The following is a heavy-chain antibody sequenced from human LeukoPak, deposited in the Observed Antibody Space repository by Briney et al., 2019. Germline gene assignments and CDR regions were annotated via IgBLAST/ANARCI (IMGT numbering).Heavy chain of an antibody. CDR2: ISSNGGST. V-gene: IGHV3-64*01. D-gene: IGHD1-26*01. CDR1: GFTFSSYA. Sequence: GASLRLSCAASGFTFSSYAMYWVRQAPGKGLEYVSSISSNGGSTYYANSVKGRFTISRDNSKNTLSLQMGSLRPADMAVYYCARVRGSYFFDFWGQGTLVTVSS. CDR3: ARVRGSYFFDF. J-gene: IGHJ4*02.